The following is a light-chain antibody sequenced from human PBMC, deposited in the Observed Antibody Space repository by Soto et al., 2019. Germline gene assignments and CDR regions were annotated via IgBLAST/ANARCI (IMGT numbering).Light chain of an antibody. V-gene: IGLV2-14*03. CDR2: EVS. CDR3: SSYTSSSTLV. Sequence: SALTQPASVFGSPGQSITFSCTRTSSDVGGYNFVSWYQQHPGKAPKLMIYEVSSRPSGVSNRFSGSKSGNTASLTISGLQPEDEADYYCSSYTSSSTLVFGTGTKVTVL. CDR1: SSDVGGYNF. J-gene: IGLJ1*01.